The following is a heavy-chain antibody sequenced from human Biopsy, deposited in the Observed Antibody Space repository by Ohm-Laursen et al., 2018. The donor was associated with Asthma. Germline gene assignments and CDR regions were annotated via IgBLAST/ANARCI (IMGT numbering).Heavy chain of an antibody. CDR1: GGTFSNFA. Sequence: SVKVSCKAPGGTFSNFAISWVRQAPGQGLEWLGGIMAVFGTTNYAQKFQGRVTITADESTSTAYMEVISLRSEDTAIYYCARCQVGYSSGWSLLLKKIYYSGMDVWGQGTAVTVSS. V-gene: IGHV1-69*13. J-gene: IGHJ6*02. CDR3: ARCQVGYSSGWSLLLKKIYYSGMDV. D-gene: IGHD6-19*01. CDR2: IMAVFGTT.